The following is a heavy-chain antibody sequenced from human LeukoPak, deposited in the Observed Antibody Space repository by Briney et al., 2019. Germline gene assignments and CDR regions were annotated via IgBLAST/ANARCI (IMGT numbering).Heavy chain of an antibody. CDR1: GFTFRRFG. Sequence: GGSLRLSCVASGFTFRRFGMHWVRQAPGKGLDWVTFIRTDGSNKYYADSVKGRFTISRDNAKNSLYLQMNSLRAEDTAVYYCARDKGGAAGTNALFDYWGQGTLVTVSS. D-gene: IGHD6-13*01. J-gene: IGHJ4*02. V-gene: IGHV3-30*02. CDR2: IRTDGSNK. CDR3: ARDKGGAAGTNALFDY.